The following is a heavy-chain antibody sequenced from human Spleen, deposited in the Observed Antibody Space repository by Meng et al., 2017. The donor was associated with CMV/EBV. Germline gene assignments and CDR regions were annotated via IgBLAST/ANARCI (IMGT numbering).Heavy chain of an antibody. J-gene: IGHJ5*02. CDR3: ARGGLGYFAARQSGGWFDP. D-gene: IGHD6-6*01. CDR2: ISPYNGNT. CDR1: GYIFNSYD. Sequence: ASVKVSCKASGYIFNSYDISWLRQAPGQGLEWMAWISPYNGNTNYAQNLQGRVTLTTDTSTSTAYMELSSLRSEDTAVYYCARGGLGYFAARQSGGWFDPWGQGTLVTVSS. V-gene: IGHV1-18*01.